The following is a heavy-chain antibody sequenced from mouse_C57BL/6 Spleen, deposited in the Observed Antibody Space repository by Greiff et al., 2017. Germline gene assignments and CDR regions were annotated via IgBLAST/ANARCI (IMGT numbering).Heavy chain of an antibody. CDR3: ARNYGSSFWYFDV. CDR2: IYPGDGDT. V-gene: IGHV1-80*01. D-gene: IGHD1-1*01. Sequence: QVQLQQSGAELVKPGASVKISCKASGYAFSSYWMNWVKQRPGKGLEWIGQIYPGDGDTNYNGKFKGKATLTADKSSSTAYMQLSSLTSEASAVYFCARNYGSSFWYFDVWGTGTTVTVSS. CDR1: GYAFSSYW. J-gene: IGHJ1*03.